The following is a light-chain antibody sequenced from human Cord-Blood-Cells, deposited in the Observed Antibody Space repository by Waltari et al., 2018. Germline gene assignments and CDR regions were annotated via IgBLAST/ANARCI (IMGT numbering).Light chain of an antibody. CDR2: GAS. V-gene: IGKV3-15*01. J-gene: IGKJ5*01. CDR3: QQYNNWPPIT. Sequence: EIVMTQSPATLSVSPGESATLSCRASQSVSRNLAWYQQKPGQAPRLLIYGASTRATGIPARFSGSGSGTKFTLTISSLQSEDFAGYYCQQYNNWPPITLGQGTRLEIK. CDR1: QSVSRN.